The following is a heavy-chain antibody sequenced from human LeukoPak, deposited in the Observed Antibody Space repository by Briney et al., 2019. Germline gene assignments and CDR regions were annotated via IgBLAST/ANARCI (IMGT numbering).Heavy chain of an antibody. Sequence: GGSLRLSCAASGFTFSSYSMNWVRQAPGKGLEWVSYISSSSSTIYYADSVKGRFTISRDNAKNSLYLQMNSLRAEDTAVYYCARGAVAGKGGYWGQGAQVTVSS. CDR2: ISSSSSTI. CDR1: GFTFSSYS. V-gene: IGHV3-48*01. D-gene: IGHD6-19*01. CDR3: ARGAVAGKGGY. J-gene: IGHJ4*02.